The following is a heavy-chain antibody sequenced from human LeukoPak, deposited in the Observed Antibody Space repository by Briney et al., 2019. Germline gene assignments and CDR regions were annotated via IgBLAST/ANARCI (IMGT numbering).Heavy chain of an antibody. D-gene: IGHD5-12*01. CDR3: ANLAVYSGYDQFDY. Sequence: PGGSLRLSCAASGFTFSSYGMHWVRQAPGKGLEWVAVISYDGSNKYYADSVKGRFTISRDNSKNTLYLQMNSLRAEDTAVYYCANLAVYSGYDQFDYWGQGTLVTVSS. CDR1: GFTFSSYG. V-gene: IGHV3-30*18. CDR2: ISYDGSNK. J-gene: IGHJ4*02.